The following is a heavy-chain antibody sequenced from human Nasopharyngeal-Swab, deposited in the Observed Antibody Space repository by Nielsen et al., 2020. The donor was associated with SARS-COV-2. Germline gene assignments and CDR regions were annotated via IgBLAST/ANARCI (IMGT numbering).Heavy chain of an antibody. V-gene: IGHV3-9*01. CDR3: AKDISSGWKPAYYFDY. J-gene: IGHJ4*02. Sequence: SLKISCAASGFTFDDYAMHWVRQAPGKGPEWVSGISWNSGSIGYADSVKGRFTISRDNAKNSLYLQMNSLRAGDTALYYCAKDISSGWKPAYYFDYWGQGTLVTVSS. CDR2: ISWNSGSI. CDR1: GFTFDDYA. D-gene: IGHD6-19*01.